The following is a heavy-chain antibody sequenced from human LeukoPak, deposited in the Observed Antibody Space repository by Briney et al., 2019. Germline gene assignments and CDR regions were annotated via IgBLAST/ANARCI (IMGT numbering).Heavy chain of an antibody. Sequence: GGSLRLSCAASGFTFSSYGMHWVRQAPGKGLEWVAFIRYDGSNKYYADSVKGRFTISRDNSKNTLYLQMNSLRAEDTAVYYCAKDTYYYGSGSSRYYYMDVWGKGTTVTISS. V-gene: IGHV3-30*02. CDR3: AKDTYYYGSGSSRYYYMDV. CDR1: GFTFSSYG. CDR2: IRYDGSNK. D-gene: IGHD3-10*01. J-gene: IGHJ6*03.